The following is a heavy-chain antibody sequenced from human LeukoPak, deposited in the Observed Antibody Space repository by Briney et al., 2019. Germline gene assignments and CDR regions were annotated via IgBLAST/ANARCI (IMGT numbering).Heavy chain of an antibody. CDR2: INHSGST. D-gene: IGHD2-8*02. Sequence: PSETLSLTCAVYGGSFSGYYWSWIRQPPGKGLEWIGEINHSGSTNYNPSLKSRVTISVDTSKNQFSLKLSSVTAADTAVYYCARLSLVVTGLDYWGQGTLVTVSS. J-gene: IGHJ4*02. CDR3: ARLSLVVTGLDY. V-gene: IGHV4-34*01. CDR1: GGSFSGYY.